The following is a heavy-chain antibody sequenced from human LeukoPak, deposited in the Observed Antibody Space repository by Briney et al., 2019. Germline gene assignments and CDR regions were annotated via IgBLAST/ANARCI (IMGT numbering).Heavy chain of an antibody. CDR3: ARDWGNWGYGWYFDH. J-gene: IGHJ4*02. CDR2: ISHDGNNK. D-gene: IGHD7-27*01. Sequence: GTSLRLSCAASGFSLSTYGMHWVRQAPGKGLEWVAVISHDGNNKYYVDSVKGRFTISRDNSKNTLYLQMNSLRAEDTAVYYCARDWGNWGYGWYFDHWGQETLVTVSS. V-gene: IGHV3-30*03. CDR1: GFSLSTYG.